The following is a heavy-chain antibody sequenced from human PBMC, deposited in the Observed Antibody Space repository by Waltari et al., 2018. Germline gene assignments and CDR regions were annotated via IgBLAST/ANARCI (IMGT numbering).Heavy chain of an antibody. CDR1: GYSISSGYY. CDR2: IYHSGST. Sequence: QVQLQESGPGLVKPSETLSLTCAVSGYSISSGYYWGWIRQPPGKGLEWIGSIYHSGSTYYNPSLKSRVTISVDTSKNQFSLKLSSVTAADTAVYYCAELYSGSYGVYWGQGTLVTVSS. D-gene: IGHD1-26*01. V-gene: IGHV4-38-2*01. J-gene: IGHJ4*02. CDR3: AELYSGSYGVY.